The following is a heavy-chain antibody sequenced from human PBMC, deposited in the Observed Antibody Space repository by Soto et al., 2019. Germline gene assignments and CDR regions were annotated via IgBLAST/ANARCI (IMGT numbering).Heavy chain of an antibody. V-gene: IGHV4-30-2*05. CDR2: IYNSGTT. Sequence: SETLSLTCAVSGGSISSGGYSWSWIRQPPGKGLEWIGYIYNSGTTYNNPSLTSRVTISVDTSNNQFSLKLSSVSAADTAVYYCARGPSGDKVDYWGQGTLVTVSS. D-gene: IGHD7-27*01. J-gene: IGHJ4*02. CDR1: GGSISSGGYS. CDR3: ARGPSGDKVDY.